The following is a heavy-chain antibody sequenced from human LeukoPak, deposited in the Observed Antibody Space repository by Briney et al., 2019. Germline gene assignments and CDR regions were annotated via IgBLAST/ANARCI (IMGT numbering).Heavy chain of an antibody. Sequence: ASVKVSCKASGYTFTGYYMHWVRQAPGQGLEWMGWINTNSGGTNYSQKFQGRVTMTRDTSISTAYMELSRLRPDDTAVYYCARGYCSSSCSFDPWGQGTLVTVSS. CDR3: ARGYCSSSCSFDP. D-gene: IGHD2-2*01. V-gene: IGHV1-2*02. CDR1: GYTFTGYY. CDR2: INTNSGGT. J-gene: IGHJ5*02.